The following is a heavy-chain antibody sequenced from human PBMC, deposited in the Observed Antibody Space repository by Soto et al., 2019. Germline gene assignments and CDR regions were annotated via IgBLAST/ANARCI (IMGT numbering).Heavy chain of an antibody. D-gene: IGHD2-15*01. CDR1: GDTFTDYY. V-gene: IGHV1-2*04. CDR2: INPNSGVT. Sequence: QVQLVQSGAEVKKPGASVTVSCRSSGDTFTDYYMHWVRQAPGQGLEWMGWINPNSGVTKHAQKFQGWVTMTKDTSIRAVYMQLSRLRSDDTAVYYCARESGGATATLDYYYFYMDVWGTGTTVTVSS. CDR3: ARESGGATATLDYYYFYMDV. J-gene: IGHJ6*03.